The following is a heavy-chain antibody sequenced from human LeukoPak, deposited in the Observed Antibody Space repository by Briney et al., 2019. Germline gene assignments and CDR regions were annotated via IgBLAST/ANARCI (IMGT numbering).Heavy chain of an antibody. CDR2: ISGSGGST. Sequence: GGSLRLSCAASGFTFSSYAMSWVRQAPGKGLEWVSAISGSGGSTYYADSVKGGFTISRDNSKNTLYLQMNSLRAEDTAVYYCAKEYDYVWGSYRRTDYWGQGTLVTVSS. D-gene: IGHD3-16*02. J-gene: IGHJ4*02. CDR1: GFTFSSYA. CDR3: AKEYDYVWGSYRRTDY. V-gene: IGHV3-23*01.